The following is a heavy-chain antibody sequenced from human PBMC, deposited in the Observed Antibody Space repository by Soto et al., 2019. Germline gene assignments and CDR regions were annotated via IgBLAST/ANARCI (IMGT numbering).Heavy chain of an antibody. J-gene: IGHJ4*02. D-gene: IGHD4-17*01. CDR2: ISGSGGST. Sequence: GGSLRLSCAASGFTFSSYAMSWVRQAPGKGLEWVSAISGSGGSTYYADSVKGRFTISIDNSKNTLYLQMNSLRAEDTAVYYCAKDPRRGPGPVTNENYWGQGTLVTVSS. CDR1: GFTFSSYA. CDR3: AKDPRRGPGPVTNENY. V-gene: IGHV3-23*01.